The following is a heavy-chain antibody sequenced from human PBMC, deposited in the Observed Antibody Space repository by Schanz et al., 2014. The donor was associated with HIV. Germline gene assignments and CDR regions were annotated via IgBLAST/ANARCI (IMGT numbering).Heavy chain of an antibody. Sequence: QVQLVQSGPEVKKPGASVRVSCETSGYTFSDYDINWVRQAPGQGLEWMGWISGYIGNTNYAQNLQGRVTMTADTFTSTAYMELRSLRSDDTAMYYCARDLNRWRDGSEKWFDTWGQGTLVTVSS. V-gene: IGHV1-18*01. D-gene: IGHD2-15*01. J-gene: IGHJ5*02. CDR1: GYTFSDYD. CDR3: ARDLNRWRDGSEKWFDT. CDR2: ISGYIGNT.